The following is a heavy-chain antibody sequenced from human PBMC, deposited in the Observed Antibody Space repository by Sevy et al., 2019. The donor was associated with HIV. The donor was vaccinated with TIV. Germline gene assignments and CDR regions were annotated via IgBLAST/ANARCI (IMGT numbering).Heavy chain of an antibody. Sequence: ASVKVSCKASGGTFSSYAISWVRQAPGQGLEWMGGIIPIFGTANYAQKFQGRVTITADESTSTAYMELSSLRSEDTAVYYCARVYSSSYDAFDIWGQGKMVTVSS. CDR1: GGTFSSYA. CDR2: IIPIFGTA. J-gene: IGHJ3*02. V-gene: IGHV1-69*13. D-gene: IGHD6-13*01. CDR3: ARVYSSSYDAFDI.